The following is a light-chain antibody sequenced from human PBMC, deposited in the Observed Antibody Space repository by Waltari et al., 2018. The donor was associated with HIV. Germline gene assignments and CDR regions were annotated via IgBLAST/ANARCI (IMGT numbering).Light chain of an antibody. J-gene: IGLJ1*01. CDR1: NIGSKN. CDR2: NGG. V-gene: IGLV3-21*02. Sequence: SYVLTQPPSVSVAPGQTARITCGGNNIGSKNVHWYQQKPRQAPVLVVFNGGDRPSGIPPRLSGSSSENTATLTISRVEVGDEADYYCQVWDSSSDHPGVFGSGTKVTVL. CDR3: QVWDSSSDHPGV.